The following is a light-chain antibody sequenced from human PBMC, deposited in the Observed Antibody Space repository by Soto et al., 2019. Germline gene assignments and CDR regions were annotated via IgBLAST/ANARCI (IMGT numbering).Light chain of an antibody. V-gene: IGLV2-14*01. CDR2: DVS. J-gene: IGLJ1*01. CDR3: SSYTSSSTLVV. Sequence: QSVLTQPASVSGSPGQSITISCTGTSSDDGGYNYVSWYQQHPGKAPKLMIYDVSNRPSGVSNRFSGSKSGNTASLTISGLQAEDEADYYCSSYTSSSTLVVFGTGTKDTVL. CDR1: SSDDGGYNY.